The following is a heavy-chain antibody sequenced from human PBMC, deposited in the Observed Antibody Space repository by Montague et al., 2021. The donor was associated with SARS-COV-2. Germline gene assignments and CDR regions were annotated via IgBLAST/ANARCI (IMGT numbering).Heavy chain of an antibody. CDR1: GFTFSNSA. CDR3: AKDSYYYGLGYGMDV. CDR2: SSGSDGGT. Sequence: SLRLSCAASGFTFSNSATNWVRQAPGKGLEWVSGSSGSDGGTHYADSVKGRFTISRDNSKNVLYLQMNSLRAEDTALYYCAKDSYYYGLGYGMDVWGQGTTVTVSS. V-gene: IGHV3-23*01. D-gene: IGHD3-10*01. J-gene: IGHJ6*02.